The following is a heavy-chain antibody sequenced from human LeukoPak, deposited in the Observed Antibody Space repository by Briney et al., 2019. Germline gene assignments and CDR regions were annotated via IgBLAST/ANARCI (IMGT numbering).Heavy chain of an antibody. Sequence: PSETLSLTCTVSGYSISSGDYWGWIRQPPGKGLEWIGSIYHSGRTYYNPSLKSRVTISVDTSKNQFSLKLSSVTAADTAVYYCARAIEVGAMTPFDYWGQGTLVTVSS. CDR3: ARAIEVGAMTPFDY. D-gene: IGHD1-26*01. V-gene: IGHV4-38-2*02. CDR1: GYSISSGDY. CDR2: IYHSGRT. J-gene: IGHJ4*02.